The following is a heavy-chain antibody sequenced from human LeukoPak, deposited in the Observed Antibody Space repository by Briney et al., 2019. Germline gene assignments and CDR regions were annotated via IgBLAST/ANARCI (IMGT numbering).Heavy chain of an antibody. J-gene: IGHJ4*02. D-gene: IGHD5-18*01. CDR1: GGSISSGSYY. CDR3: ARERDSYGYVDFDY. CDR2: IYYSGST. Sequence: SETLSLTCTVSGGSISSGSYYWSWIRQHPGKGLEWIGYIYYSGSTYYNPSLKSRVTISVDTSKNQFSLKLSSVTAADTAVYYCARERDSYGYVDFDYWGQGTLVTVSS. V-gene: IGHV4-31*03.